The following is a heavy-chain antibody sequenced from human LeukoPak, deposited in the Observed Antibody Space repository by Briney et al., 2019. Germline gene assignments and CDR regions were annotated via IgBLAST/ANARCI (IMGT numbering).Heavy chain of an antibody. V-gene: IGHV3-23*01. CDR3: AKFSGIWNGYSSSWYPDP. CDR1: GFTFSSYA. Sequence: GGSLRLSCAASGFTFSSYAMSWVRQAPGMGLEWVSAISGSGGSTYYADSVKGRFTISRDNSKNTLYLQMNSLRAEDTAVYYCAKFSGIWNGYSSSWYPDPWGQGTLVTVSS. CDR2: ISGSGGST. D-gene: IGHD6-13*01. J-gene: IGHJ5*02.